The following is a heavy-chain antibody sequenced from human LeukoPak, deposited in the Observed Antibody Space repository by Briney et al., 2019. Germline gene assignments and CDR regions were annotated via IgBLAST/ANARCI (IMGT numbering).Heavy chain of an antibody. CDR1: GFTFSSYG. D-gene: IGHD6-19*01. CDR2: IRYDGSNK. Sequence: PGGSLRLSCAASGFTFSSYGMHWVRQAPGKGLEWVAFIRYDGSNKYYADSVKGRFTISRDNSKNTLYLQLNSLRGDDTAVYYCARTSGWYGVSWGQGTLVTVSS. J-gene: IGHJ4*02. CDR3: ARTSGWYGVS. V-gene: IGHV3-30*02.